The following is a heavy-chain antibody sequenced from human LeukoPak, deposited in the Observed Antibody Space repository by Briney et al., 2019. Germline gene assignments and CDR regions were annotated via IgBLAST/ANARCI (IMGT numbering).Heavy chain of an antibody. CDR1: GFTFSSYS. J-gene: IGHJ4*02. CDR2: ISSSSSYI. CDR3: AGAPYDSSGYYYY. Sequence: GGSLGLSCAASGFTFSSYSMNWVRQAPGKGLEWVSSISSSSSYIYYADSVKGRFTISRDNAKNSLYLQMNSLRAEDTAVYYCAGAPYDSSGYYYYWGQGTLVTVSS. D-gene: IGHD3-22*01. V-gene: IGHV3-21*01.